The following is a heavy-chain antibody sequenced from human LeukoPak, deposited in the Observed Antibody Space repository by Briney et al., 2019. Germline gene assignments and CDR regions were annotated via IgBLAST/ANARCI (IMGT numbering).Heavy chain of an antibody. CDR1: GYTFTGYY. CDR2: INPNSGGT. V-gene: IGHV1-2*02. Sequence: GASVKVSCKASGYTFTGYYMHWVRQAPGQGLEWMGWINPNSGGTNYAQKFQGRVTMTRDTSISTAYMELSRLRSDDTAVYYCARTYGSGTLFESYVWGKGTTVTVSS. J-gene: IGHJ6*04. CDR3: ARTYGSGTLFESYV. D-gene: IGHD3-10*01.